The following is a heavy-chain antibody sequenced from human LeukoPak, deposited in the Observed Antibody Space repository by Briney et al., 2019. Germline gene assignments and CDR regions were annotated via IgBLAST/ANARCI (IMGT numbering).Heavy chain of an antibody. D-gene: IGHD5-18*01. CDR1: GFTFSNHG. CDR3: AKDLSPWIQLSCLDV. J-gene: IGHJ6*04. V-gene: IGHV3-30*02. Sequence: PGGSLRLSCEASGFTFSNHGMHWVRQAPGKGPEWVAFMRHDGSIKYYVDSVKGRFTISRDNSKNTLYLQMNSLRAEDTAVYYCAKDLSPWIQLSCLDVWGKGTTVTVSS. CDR2: MRHDGSIK.